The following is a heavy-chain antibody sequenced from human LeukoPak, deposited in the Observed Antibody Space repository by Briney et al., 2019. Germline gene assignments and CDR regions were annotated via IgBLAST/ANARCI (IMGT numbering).Heavy chain of an antibody. Sequence: GGSLRLSCAASGFTVSSNYMSWVRQAPGKGREWVSVIYSGGSTYYADSVNGRSTISRDNSKNTLYLQMNSLRAEDTAVYYCARGLSAAASRNYFDYWGQGTLDTVSS. V-gene: IGHV3-53*01. CDR2: IYSGGST. CDR1: GFTVSSNY. CDR3: ARGLSAAASRNYFDY. D-gene: IGHD6-13*01. J-gene: IGHJ4*02.